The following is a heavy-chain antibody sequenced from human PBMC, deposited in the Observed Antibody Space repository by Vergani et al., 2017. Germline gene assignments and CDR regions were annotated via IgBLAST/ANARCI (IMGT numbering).Heavy chain of an antibody. CDR2: IYPADSDT. CDR3: ARHTTYTDS. V-gene: IGHV5-51*01. J-gene: IGHJ4*02. Sequence: EVELVQSGPEMRKPGESLKLSCKGSEYSFGNYWIGGVRQMPGKGLEWMGIIYPADSDTRYSPSFQGQATISADKSISTAFLQWDSLKASDTALYYCARHTTYTDSWGQGTLVTVSS. D-gene: IGHD1-1*01. CDR1: EYSFGNYW.